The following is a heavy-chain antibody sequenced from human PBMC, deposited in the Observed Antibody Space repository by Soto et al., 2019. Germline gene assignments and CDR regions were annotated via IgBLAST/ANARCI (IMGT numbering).Heavy chain of an antibody. CDR1: GGTFSSYA. D-gene: IGHD2-15*01. J-gene: IGHJ4*02. V-gene: IGHV1-69*13. CDR3: ARVRIRDSGMVDFDY. Sequence: SVKVSCKASGGTFSSYAISWVRQAPGQGLEWMGGIIPIFGTANYAQKFQGRVTITADESTSTAHLRWSSLKTSDTAIYYCARVRIRDSGMVDFDYWGLGTLVTVSS. CDR2: IIPIFGTA.